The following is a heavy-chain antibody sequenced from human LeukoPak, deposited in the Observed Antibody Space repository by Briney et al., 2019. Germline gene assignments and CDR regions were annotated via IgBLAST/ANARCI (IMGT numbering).Heavy chain of an antibody. Sequence: GGSLRLSCAASGFTFSSYGMHWVRQAPGKGLEWVAFIRYDGSNKYYADSVKGRFTISRDNSKNTLYLQMNSLRAEDTAVYYCAKDKIFGQQLALDYWGQGTLVTVSS. J-gene: IGHJ4*02. D-gene: IGHD6-13*01. CDR1: GFTFSSYG. CDR3: AKDKIFGQQLALDY. CDR2: IRYDGSNK. V-gene: IGHV3-30*02.